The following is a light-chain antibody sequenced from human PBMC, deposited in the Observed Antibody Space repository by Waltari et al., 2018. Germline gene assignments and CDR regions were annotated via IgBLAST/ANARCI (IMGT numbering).Light chain of an antibody. CDR3: QSTDNSATYVV. V-gene: IGLV3-25*03. CDR2: KDS. CDR1: VLPTEY. Sequence: SYDLTQTPSVSVSPGQTARITCSGNVLPTEYSYCYQQKPGQAPLLVIYKDSERPSEIPERFAGSSSGTTATLTISGVLPEDEADYYCQSTDNSATYVVFGGGTKLTVL. J-gene: IGLJ3*02.